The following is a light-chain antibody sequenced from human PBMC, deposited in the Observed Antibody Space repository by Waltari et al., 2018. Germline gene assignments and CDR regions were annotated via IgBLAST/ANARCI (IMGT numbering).Light chain of an antibody. Sequence: QSVLTQPPSASGTPGQRVAISCSGSTSHIGSNSVTWYQPLPGTAPKLLIYRNNQRLSGVPDRFSGSKSGTSASLVISGLQSEDEADYYCATWDGSLTGWVFGGGAKLTVL. J-gene: IGLJ3*02. CDR3: ATWDGSLTGWV. CDR2: RNN. CDR1: TSHIGSNS. V-gene: IGLV1-44*01.